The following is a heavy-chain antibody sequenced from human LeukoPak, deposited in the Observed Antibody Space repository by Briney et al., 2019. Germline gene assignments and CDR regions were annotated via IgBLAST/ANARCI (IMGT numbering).Heavy chain of an antibody. D-gene: IGHD2-15*01. CDR2: FDPEEGET. Sequence: ASVTVSFKLSGDTLTELSMHWVRQSPGKGLEWMGGFDPEEGETIYAQRFQGGVTMTEDTVTDTAHMELSSLTSEDTAVYYCATAGIVPDTGAEFLQHWGQGTLVTVSS. V-gene: IGHV1-24*01. CDR1: GDTLTELS. J-gene: IGHJ1*01. CDR3: ATAGIVPDTGAEFLQH.